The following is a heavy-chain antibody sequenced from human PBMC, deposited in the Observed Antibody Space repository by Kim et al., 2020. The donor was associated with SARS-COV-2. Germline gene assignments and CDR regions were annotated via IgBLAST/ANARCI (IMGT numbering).Heavy chain of an antibody. J-gene: IGHJ6*02. CDR2: IADDGSNK. D-gene: IGHD6-13*01. CDR1: GFTFSSYG. CDR3: AKVAAAADLYYYYGMDV. Sequence: GGSLRLSCAASGFTFSSYGMHWVRQAPGKGLEWVAVIADDGSNKYYADSVKGRFTISRDNSKNTLYLQMNSLRAEDTAVYYCAKVAAAADLYYYYGMDVWGQGTTVTVSS. V-gene: IGHV3-30*18.